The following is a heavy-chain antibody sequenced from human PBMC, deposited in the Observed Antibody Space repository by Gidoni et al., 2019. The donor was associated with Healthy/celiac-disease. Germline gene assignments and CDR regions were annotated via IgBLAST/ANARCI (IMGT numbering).Heavy chain of an antibody. CDR2: IIPILGIA. CDR1: GGTVSSYT. CDR3: ARSVGAISSYFAY. J-gene: IGHJ4*02. Sequence: QVQLVQCGAEVKKHGSSVKVACKASGGTVSSYTISWVRQAPGQGLEWMGRIIPILGIANYAQKFQGRVTITSDKSTSTAYMELSSLRSEDTAVYYCARSVGAISSYFAYWGQGTLVTVSS. V-gene: IGHV1-69*02. D-gene: IGHD1-26*01.